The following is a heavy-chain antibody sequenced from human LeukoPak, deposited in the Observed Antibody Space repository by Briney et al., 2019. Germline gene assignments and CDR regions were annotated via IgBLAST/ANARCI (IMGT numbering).Heavy chain of an antibody. V-gene: IGHV3-30-3*01. D-gene: IGHD3-9*01. J-gene: IGHJ4*02. Sequence: PGRSLRLSCAASGFTFSSYAMHWVRQAPGKGLEWVAVISYDGSNKYYADSVKGRFTISRDNSKNTLYLQMNSLRAEDTAVYYCAREHYDILAGPQGADYFDYWGQGTLVTVSS. CDR3: AREHYDILAGPQGADYFDY. CDR1: GFTFSSYA. CDR2: ISYDGSNK.